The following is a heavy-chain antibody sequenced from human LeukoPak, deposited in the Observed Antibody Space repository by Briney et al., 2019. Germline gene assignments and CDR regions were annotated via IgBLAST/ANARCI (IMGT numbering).Heavy chain of an antibody. D-gene: IGHD5-18*01. CDR1: GFTVSSNY. J-gene: IGHJ6*02. CDR2: IYSGGST. Sequence: PGGSLRLSCAASGFTVSSNYMSWVRQAPGKGLEWVSIIYSGGSTYYADSVKGRFTISRDNSKNTLYLQMNSLRAEDTAVYYCARDQGLTAPPPYGLDVWGQGTTVIVSS. V-gene: IGHV3-66*01. CDR3: ARDQGLTAPPPYGLDV.